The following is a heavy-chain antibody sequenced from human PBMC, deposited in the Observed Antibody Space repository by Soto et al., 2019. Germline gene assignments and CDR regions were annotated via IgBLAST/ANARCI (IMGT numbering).Heavy chain of an antibody. CDR3: ARALFFYTGYPGY. J-gene: IGHJ4*02. D-gene: IGHD5-12*01. Sequence: PGGSLRLSCAASGFTFSSYGMHWVRQAPGKGLEWVSYISGDGRTRDYADSVKGRFTISRDNAKNSVFLQMNSLRAEDTALYYCARALFFYTGYPGYWGQGXLVTVYS. CDR1: GFTFSSYG. CDR2: ISGDGRTR. V-gene: IGHV3-48*04.